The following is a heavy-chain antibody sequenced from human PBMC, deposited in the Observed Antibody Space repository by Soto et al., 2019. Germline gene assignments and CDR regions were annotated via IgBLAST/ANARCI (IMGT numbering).Heavy chain of an antibody. Sequence: QVQLQESGPGLVKPSQTLSLTCTVSGGSISSGGYYWSWLRQHPGKGLEWIGYIFDSGPTYYNPSLRSLVTISVGPSKIQFSLRLTSVTATDTAVYYCASQASGWSPAYWGQGTLVTVSS. D-gene: IGHD6-19*01. V-gene: IGHV4-31*01. CDR3: ASQASGWSPAY. J-gene: IGHJ4*02. CDR2: IFDSGPT. CDR1: GGSISSGGYY.